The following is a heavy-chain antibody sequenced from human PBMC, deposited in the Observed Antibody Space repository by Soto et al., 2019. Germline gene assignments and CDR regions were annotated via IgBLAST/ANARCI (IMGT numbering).Heavy chain of an antibody. CDR2: IYYSGST. CDR3: ARAITAWEAFDI. J-gene: IGHJ3*02. CDR1: GGSIRSGGYY. Sequence: NPSETLSLTCTVSGGSIRSGGYYWSRIRQHPGKGLEWIGYIYYSGSTYYNPSLKSRVTISVDTSKNQFSLKLSSVTAADTAVYYCARAITAWEAFDIWGQGTMVTVSS. D-gene: IGHD1-26*01. V-gene: IGHV4-31*03.